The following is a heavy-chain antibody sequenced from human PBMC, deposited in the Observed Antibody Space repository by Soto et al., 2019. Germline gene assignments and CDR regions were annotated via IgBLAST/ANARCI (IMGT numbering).Heavy chain of an antibody. CDR1: GYIFVNYG. D-gene: IGHD3-16*01. Sequence: QVQLVQSGDEVKKPGASVKVSCKASGYIFVNYGIAWVRQAPGQGLEWMGWISPYTGNTHSATKVQGRLTMTTDTSTSTATMDLGSLRSDDTAVYYCVMVDNYVTPTRQDVWGQGTTVTVSS. J-gene: IGHJ6*02. CDR3: VMVDNYVTPTRQDV. V-gene: IGHV1-18*01. CDR2: ISPYTGNT.